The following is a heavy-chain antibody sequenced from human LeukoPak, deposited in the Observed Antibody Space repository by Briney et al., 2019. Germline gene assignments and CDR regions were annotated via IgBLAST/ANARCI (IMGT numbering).Heavy chain of an antibody. V-gene: IGHV3-48*04. CDR2: ISTSSGTM. CDR3: AREGSAADDFDY. J-gene: IGHJ4*02. CDR1: GFTFSTYS. D-gene: IGHD2-2*01. Sequence: PGGSLRLSCAASGFTFSTYSMNWVRQAPGKGLEWVSYISTSSGTMYYADSVKGRFTISRDNAQNSPYLQMNSLTAEDTAVYYCAREGSAADDFDYWGQGTLVTVSS.